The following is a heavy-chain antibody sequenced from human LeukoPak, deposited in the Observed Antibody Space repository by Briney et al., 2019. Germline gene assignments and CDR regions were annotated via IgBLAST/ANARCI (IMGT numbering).Heavy chain of an antibody. V-gene: IGHV3-23*01. Sequence: GGSLRLSCAAAGFTFSTFAMIWVRQPPGKGLEWVSSIFPSGGEIHYADSVRGRFTISRDNSKSILSLQMNSLRAEDTAIYYCATYRQVLLPFESWGQGTLVTVSS. CDR2: IFPSGGEI. D-gene: IGHD2-8*02. CDR3: ATYRQVLLPFES. CDR1: GFTFSTFA. J-gene: IGHJ4*02.